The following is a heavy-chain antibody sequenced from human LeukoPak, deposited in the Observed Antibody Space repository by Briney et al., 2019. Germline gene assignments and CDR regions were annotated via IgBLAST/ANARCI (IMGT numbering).Heavy chain of an antibody. CDR1: GFTFSNAW. CDR3: TTGRTY. V-gene: IGHV3-15*01. J-gene: IGHJ4*02. Sequence: GGSLRLSCAASGFTFSNAWMNWVRQAPGKGLEWVGHIKSKTDGRTTDYAAPVKDRFTISRDDSKTTLYLQMNSLKTEDTALYYCTTGRTYWGQGTLVTVSS. CDR2: IKSKTDGRTT.